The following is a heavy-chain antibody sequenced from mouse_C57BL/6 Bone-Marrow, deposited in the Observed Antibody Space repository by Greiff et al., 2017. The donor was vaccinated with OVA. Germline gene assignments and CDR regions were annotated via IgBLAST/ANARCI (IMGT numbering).Heavy chain of an antibody. J-gene: IGHJ4*01. D-gene: IGHD6-5*01. CDR2: IDPSDSDT. V-gene: IGHV1-74*01. Sequence: QVQLQQPGAELVKPGASVKVSCKASGYTFTSYWMHWVKQRPGQGLEWIGRIDPSDSDTNYNPKFKGKATLTAETSSSTAYMQLSSLTSEDSAVYYCAIWALSYEACAMDYWGQGTSVTVSS. CDR3: AIWALSYEACAMDY. CDR1: GYTFTSYW.